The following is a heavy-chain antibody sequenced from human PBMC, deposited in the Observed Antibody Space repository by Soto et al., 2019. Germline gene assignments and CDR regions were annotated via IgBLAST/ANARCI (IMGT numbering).Heavy chain of an antibody. CDR3: APLAGKRVGSTLIFAS. J-gene: IGHJ4*02. V-gene: IGHV1-69*13. Sequence: SVKVSCKASGGTFSSYAISWVRQAPGQGLEWMGGIIPIFGTANYAQKFQGRVTITADESTSTAYMELSSLRSEDTAVYYCAPLAGKRVGSTLIFASCGRGTLVPVSS. D-gene: IGHD1-26*01. CDR2: IIPIFGTA. CDR1: GGTFSSYA.